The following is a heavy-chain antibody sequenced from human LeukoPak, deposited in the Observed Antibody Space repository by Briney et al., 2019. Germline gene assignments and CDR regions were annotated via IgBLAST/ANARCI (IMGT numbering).Heavy chain of an antibody. J-gene: IGHJ4*02. Sequence: SETLSLTCSVSGGSISSLYWSWLRQPPGKGLVWIGYIYYTGSTNYNPSLKSRVTMFVDMSKNQFSLRLSSVTAADTAVYYCARHRAYSSSSPFDYWGQGTLVTVSS. V-gene: IGHV4-59*08. CDR2: IYYTGST. D-gene: IGHD6-6*01. CDR3: ARHRAYSSSSPFDY. CDR1: GGSISSLY.